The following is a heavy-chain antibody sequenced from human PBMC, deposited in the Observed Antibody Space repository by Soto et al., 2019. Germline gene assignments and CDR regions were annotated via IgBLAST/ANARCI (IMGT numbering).Heavy chain of an antibody. CDR2: IYYSGST. CDR1: GGSISYYY. J-gene: IGHJ4*02. V-gene: IGHV4-59*08. Sequence: SETLSLTCTVSGGSISYYYWSWIRQPPGKGLKWIGYIYYSGSTNYNPSLKSRVTVSVDTSKNQFSLKMSSVTAADTVVYYCARLAAAGRAYYFDYWGQGILVTVSS. D-gene: IGHD6-25*01. CDR3: ARLAAAGRAYYFDY.